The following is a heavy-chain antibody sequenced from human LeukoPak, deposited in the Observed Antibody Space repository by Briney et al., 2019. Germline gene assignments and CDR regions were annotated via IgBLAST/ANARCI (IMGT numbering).Heavy chain of an antibody. CDR1: GYTFTAYY. V-gene: IGHV1-2*02. D-gene: IGHD3-22*01. Sequence: VASVKVSCKASGYTFTAYYMHWVRQAPGQGLEWMGWINPNSGGTNYAQKFQGRVTMTRDTSISTAYMELSRLRSDDTAVFYCARDYYDSSGYGSFDYWGQGTLVTVSS. CDR3: ARDYYDSSGYGSFDY. J-gene: IGHJ4*02. CDR2: INPNSGGT.